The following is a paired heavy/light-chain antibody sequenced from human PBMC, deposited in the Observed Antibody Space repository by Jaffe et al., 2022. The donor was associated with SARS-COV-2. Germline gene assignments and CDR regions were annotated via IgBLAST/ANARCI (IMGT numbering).Light chain of an antibody. V-gene: IGLV2-8*01. Sequence: QSALTQPPSASGSPGQSVTISCTGTSSDVGGYDYVSWYQQHPGKAPKLILYEVSKRPSGVPDRFSGSKSDNTASLTVSGLQAEDEADYYCSSYAGTNNPLFGGGTKLTVL. J-gene: IGLJ2*01. CDR2: EVS. CDR3: SSYAGTNNPL. CDR1: SSDVGGYDY.
Heavy chain of an antibody. V-gene: IGHV3-23*01. CDR3: AKSQQGIVARDFDS. D-gene: IGHD2-15*01. CDR1: GFIFREYA. CDR2: ISGNFGST. Sequence: EVQLLESGGGLVQPGGSLRLSCAASGFIFREYALSWVRQAPGTGLEWVSTISGNFGSTYYAESVKGRFTISRDNSKDTMYLQMNSLRAGDTAIYYCAKSQQGIVARDFDSWGRGTLVTVSS. J-gene: IGHJ5*01.